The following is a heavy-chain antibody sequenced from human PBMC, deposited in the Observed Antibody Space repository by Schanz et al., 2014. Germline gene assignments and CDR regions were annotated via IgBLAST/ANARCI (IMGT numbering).Heavy chain of an antibody. CDR3: ARDRNIRDFWSGYRGGAFDI. D-gene: IGHD3-3*01. V-gene: IGHV3-20*04. CDR2: FTWNSDSA. Sequence: EVQLVESGGSVVRPGGSLRLSCAASGFTFDDYGMSWVRQAPGKGLEWVSGFTWNSDSAGYADSLRGRFTISRDNAKNSLDLHMNSVRAEDTALYYCARDRNIRDFWSGYRGGAFDIWGQGTMVTVSS. CDR1: GFTFDDYG. J-gene: IGHJ3*02.